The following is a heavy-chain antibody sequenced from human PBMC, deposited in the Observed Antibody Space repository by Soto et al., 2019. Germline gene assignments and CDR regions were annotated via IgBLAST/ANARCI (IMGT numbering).Heavy chain of an antibody. CDR1: GYTFTGYY. CDR2: INPNSGGT. V-gene: IGHV1-2*04. D-gene: IGHD3-10*01. CDR3: ARQRAYYYGSGKGYNWFDP. Sequence: ASVKVSCKASGYTFTGYYMHWVRQAPGQGLEWMGWINPNSGGTNYAQKFQGWVTMTRDTSIRTAYMELSRLRSDDTAVYYCARQRAYYYGSGKGYNWFDPWGQGTLVTVSS. J-gene: IGHJ5*02.